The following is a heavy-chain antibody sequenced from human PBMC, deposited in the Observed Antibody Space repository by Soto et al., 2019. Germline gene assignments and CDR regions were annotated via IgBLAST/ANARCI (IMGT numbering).Heavy chain of an antibody. J-gene: IGHJ4*02. CDR1: GYTLTELS. Sequence: ASVKVSCKVSGYTLTELSMHWVRQAPGKGLEWMGGFDPEDGKTIYAQKFQGRVTMTKDTSTDTAYMELRSLRSEDTAVYYCASYSSSSRGLDVWGQGTLVTVSS. CDR3: ASYSSSSRGLDV. V-gene: IGHV1-24*01. D-gene: IGHD6-6*01. CDR2: FDPEDGKT.